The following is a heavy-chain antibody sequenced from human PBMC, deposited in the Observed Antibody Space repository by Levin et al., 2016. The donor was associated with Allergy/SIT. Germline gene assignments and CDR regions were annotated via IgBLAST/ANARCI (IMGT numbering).Heavy chain of an antibody. CDR2: ISYGGTK. CDR1: GFTFSQYA. Sequence: GESLKISCEGSGFTFSQYAIHWVRQAPGKGLEWVAVISYGGTKYADSVKGRFTISRDNPKNTVYLQMNSLISEDTAVYYCARPEGISNFSQWGQGTLVTVSS. J-gene: IGHJ4*02. D-gene: IGHD1-7*01. V-gene: IGHV3-30*04. CDR3: ARPEGISNFSQ.